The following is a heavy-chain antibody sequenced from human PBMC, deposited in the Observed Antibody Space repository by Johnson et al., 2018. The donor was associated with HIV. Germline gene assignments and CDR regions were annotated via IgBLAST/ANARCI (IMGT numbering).Heavy chain of an antibody. CDR1: GFTFSNAW. D-gene: IGHD6-13*01. Sequence: EVQLVESGGGLVQPGGSLRLSCAASGFTFSNAWMSWVRQAPGKGLEWVGRIKSKTDGGTTDYAAPVKGRFTIPRDDSKNTLYLQMNSLKTEDTAVYYCTTDYTAAASLRACDSWGQGTMVTVSS. CDR3: TTDYTAAASLRACDS. V-gene: IGHV3-15*01. CDR2: IKSKTDGGTT. J-gene: IGHJ3*02.